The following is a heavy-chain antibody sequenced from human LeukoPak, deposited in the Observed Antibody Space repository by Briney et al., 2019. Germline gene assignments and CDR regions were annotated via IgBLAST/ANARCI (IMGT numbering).Heavy chain of an antibody. Sequence: PGGSLRLSCAASGFTFSSYAMHWVRQAPGKGLEWVAVISYDGSNKYYADSVKGRFTISRDNSKNTLYLQMNSLRAEDTAVYYCAKDPDYYDSSGYYYWGQGTLVTVSS. D-gene: IGHD3-22*01. CDR3: AKDPDYYDSSGYYY. J-gene: IGHJ4*02. V-gene: IGHV3-30-3*01. CDR2: ISYDGSNK. CDR1: GFTFSSYA.